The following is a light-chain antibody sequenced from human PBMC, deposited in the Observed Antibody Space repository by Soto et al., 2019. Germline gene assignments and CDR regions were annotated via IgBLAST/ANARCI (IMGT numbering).Light chain of an antibody. CDR1: QSVSRTY. CDR2: ATS. CDR3: QQYGRSGT. J-gene: IGKJ1*01. V-gene: IGKV3-20*01. Sequence: EIVLTQSPGTLSLSPGERATLSCRASQSVSRTYLAWYQQKPVQAPRLLIYATSSRATGIPDRFSGSGSGTDFTIPISRLEPEDFAVYYCQQYGRSGTFGQGTKVEIK.